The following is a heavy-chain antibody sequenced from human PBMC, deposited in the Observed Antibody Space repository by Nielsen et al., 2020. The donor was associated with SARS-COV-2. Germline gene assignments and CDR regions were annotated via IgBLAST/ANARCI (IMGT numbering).Heavy chain of an antibody. CDR1: GYTFTGYY. D-gene: IGHD2/OR15-2a*01. CDR2: INPNSGGT. J-gene: IGHJ6*02. Sequence: ASVTVSCKASGYTFTGYYMHWVRQAPGQGLEWMGWINPNSGGTNYAQKFQGRVTMTRDTSISTAYMELSRLRSDDTAVYYCAREFYADSAGSSSIYGMDVWGQGTTVTVSS. V-gene: IGHV1-2*02. CDR3: AREFYADSAGSSSIYGMDV.